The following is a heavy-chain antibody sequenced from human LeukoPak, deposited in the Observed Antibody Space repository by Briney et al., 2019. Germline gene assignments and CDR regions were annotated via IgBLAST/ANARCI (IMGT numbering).Heavy chain of an antibody. CDR1: EFTVSSNY. V-gene: IGHV3-23*01. CDR2: ISGSGGST. CDR3: AKSGARLAYCGGDCYSYFDY. Sequence: GGSLRLSCAASEFTVSSNYMSWVRQAPEKGLEWVSAISGSGGSTYYADSVKGRFTISRDNSKNTLYLQMNSLRAEDTAVYYCAKSGARLAYCGGDCYSYFDYWGQGTLVTVSS. J-gene: IGHJ4*02. D-gene: IGHD2-21*02.